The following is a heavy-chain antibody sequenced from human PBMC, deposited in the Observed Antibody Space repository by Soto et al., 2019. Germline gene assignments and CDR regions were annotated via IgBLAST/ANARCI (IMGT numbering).Heavy chain of an antibody. D-gene: IGHD2-21*01. Sequence: QITLKESGPTVVKPTQTLTLTCIFSGFSFSADGVAVGWIRQPPGKALEWLALIFWDDDRRYSPSLKSRLTITKDTSKNQVVLTMTNMDPVDTGTYYCAHAYGGTSWPNDAFDVWGQGTVVTVSS. CDR1: GFSFSADGVA. J-gene: IGHJ3*01. CDR2: IFWDDDR. V-gene: IGHV2-5*02. CDR3: AHAYGGTSWPNDAFDV.